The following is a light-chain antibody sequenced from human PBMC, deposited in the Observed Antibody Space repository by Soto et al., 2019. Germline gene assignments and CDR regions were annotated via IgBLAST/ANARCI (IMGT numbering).Light chain of an antibody. Sequence: QSALTQPASVSGSPGQSITISCTGTSSDVGGYNYVSWYQQHPVKAPKLMIYDVSNRPSGVSNRFSGSESGNTASLTISGLRAEDEADYYCSSYTSSSTYVVFGGGTKLTVL. V-gene: IGLV2-14*01. CDR2: DVS. J-gene: IGLJ2*01. CDR1: SSDVGGYNY. CDR3: SSYTSSSTYVV.